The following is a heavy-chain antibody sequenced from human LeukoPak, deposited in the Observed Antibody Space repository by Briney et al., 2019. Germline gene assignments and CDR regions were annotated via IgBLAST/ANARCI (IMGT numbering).Heavy chain of an antibody. CDR2: ISSNGGST. D-gene: IGHD3-9*01. V-gene: IGHV3-64*01. CDR3: ARGPLAPHDYDMGGYYFDY. Sequence: PGGSLRLSCAASGFTFSSYAMHWVRQAPGKGLEYVSAISSNGGSTYYANSVKGRFTISRDNSKNTLYLQMGSLRAEDMAVYYCARGPLAPHDYDMGGYYFDYWGQGTLVTVSS. CDR1: GFTFSSYA. J-gene: IGHJ4*02.